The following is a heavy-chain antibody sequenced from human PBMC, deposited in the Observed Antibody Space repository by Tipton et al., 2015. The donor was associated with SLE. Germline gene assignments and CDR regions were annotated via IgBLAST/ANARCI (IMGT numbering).Heavy chain of an antibody. CDR2: ISSSSSTI. D-gene: IGHD3-3*01. V-gene: IGHV3-48*01. Sequence: SLRLSCAASGFTFSSYSMNWVRQAPGKGLEWVSYISSSSSTIYYADSVEGRFTISRDNAKNSLYLQMNSLRAEDTAVYYCARAPQYYDFWSGAFDIWGQGTMVTVSS. J-gene: IGHJ3*02. CDR3: ARAPQYYDFWSGAFDI. CDR1: GFTFSSYS.